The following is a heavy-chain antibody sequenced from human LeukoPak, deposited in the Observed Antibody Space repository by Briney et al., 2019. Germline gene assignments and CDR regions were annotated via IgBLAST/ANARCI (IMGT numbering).Heavy chain of an antibody. CDR2: MNPNSGNT. CDR3: ARVDGGWSYYFDY. J-gene: IGHJ4*02. V-gene: IGHV1-8*02. D-gene: IGHD6-19*01. Sequence: GASVKVSCKASGGTFSSYAINWVRQATGQGLEWMGWMNPNSGNTGYAQKFQGRVTMTRNTSISTAYMELSSLRSEDTAVYYCARVDGGWSYYFDYWGQGTLVTVSS. CDR1: GGTFSSYA.